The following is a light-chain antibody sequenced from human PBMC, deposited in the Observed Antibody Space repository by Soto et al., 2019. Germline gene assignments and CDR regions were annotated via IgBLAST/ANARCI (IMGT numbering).Light chain of an antibody. CDR2: AAS. V-gene: IGKV1-39*01. J-gene: IGKJ1*01. Sequence: EIEITQSQASFSSSVVGRFNITCRESQGIGGRLAWFQQKPGKAPQLLIYAASSLHSGVPSRFSGSGSGTDFTLTISSLQPEDFATYYCHQSYSTPTWTFGQGTKLDIK. CDR3: HQSYSTPTWT. CDR1: QGIGGR.